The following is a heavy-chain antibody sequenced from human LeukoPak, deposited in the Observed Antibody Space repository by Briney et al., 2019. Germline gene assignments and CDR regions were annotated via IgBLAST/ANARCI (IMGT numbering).Heavy chain of an antibody. V-gene: IGHV3-9*01. D-gene: IGHD4-17*01. Sequence: GGSLSLSCAASGFTFDDYAMHWVRQAPGRGLEWVSGISWNSGSIGYADSVKGRFTISRDNAKNSLYLQMNSLRAEDTALYYCAKDIFPDRDYGDSLSAFDIWGQGTMVTVSS. CDR1: GFTFDDYA. J-gene: IGHJ3*02. CDR2: ISWNSGSI. CDR3: AKDIFPDRDYGDSLSAFDI.